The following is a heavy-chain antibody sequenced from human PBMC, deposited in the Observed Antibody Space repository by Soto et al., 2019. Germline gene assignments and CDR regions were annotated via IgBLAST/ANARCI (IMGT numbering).Heavy chain of an antibody. CDR3: ASPEPGDTVTPRDYYYYYGMDV. D-gene: IGHD4-17*01. Sequence: QVLLVQSGAEVKKPGASVKVSCKASGYSFTSYTISWVRQAPGQGLEWMGWISAYNGNTNYAQRLQGRVTMTKDTSTRTAYMELRSLRSDDTAVYYCASPEPGDTVTPRDYYYYYGMDVWGQGTTVTVSS. V-gene: IGHV1-18*01. CDR2: ISAYNGNT. J-gene: IGHJ6*02. CDR1: GYSFTSYT.